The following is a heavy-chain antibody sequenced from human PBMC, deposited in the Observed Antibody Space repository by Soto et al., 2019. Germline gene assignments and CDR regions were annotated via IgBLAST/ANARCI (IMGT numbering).Heavy chain of an antibody. J-gene: IGHJ6*02. D-gene: IGHD3-3*01. CDR1: GFTFSSYA. CDR2: ISYDGSNK. V-gene: IGHV3-30-3*01. CDR3: ARGITIFGVVIVYYYGMDV. Sequence: PGGSLRLSCAASGFTFSSYAMHWVRQAPGKGLEWVAVISYDGSNKYYADSVKGRFTISGDNSKNTLYLQMNSLRAEDTAVYYCARGITIFGVVIVYYYGMDVWGQGTTVTVSS.